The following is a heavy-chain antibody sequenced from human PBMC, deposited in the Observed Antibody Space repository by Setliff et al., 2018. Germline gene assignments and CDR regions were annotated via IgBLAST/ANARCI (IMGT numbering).Heavy chain of an antibody. CDR2: INPNSGGT. D-gene: IGHD3-10*01. V-gene: IGHV1-2*06. CDR1: GYTFTGYY. J-gene: IGHJ5*02. Sequence: ASVKVSCKASGYTFTGYYMHWVRQAPGQGLEWMGRINPNSGGTNYAQTFQGRVTMTRDTSITTAYMELSRLTSDDTAVYYCAKTKGFGDGWFDPWGQGTLVTVSS. CDR3: AKTKGFGDGWFDP.